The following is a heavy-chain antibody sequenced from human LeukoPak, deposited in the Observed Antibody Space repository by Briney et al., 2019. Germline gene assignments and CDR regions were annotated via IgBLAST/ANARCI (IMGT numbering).Heavy chain of an antibody. D-gene: IGHD3-10*01. J-gene: IGHJ4*02. Sequence: SVKVSCKASGGTFSSYAISWVRQAPGQGLEWMGGIIPIFGTANYTQKFQGRVTITADKSTSTAYMELSSLRSEDTAVYYCATFREERYGSGYYFDCWGQGTLVTVSS. V-gene: IGHV1-69*06. CDR1: GGTFSSYA. CDR2: IIPIFGTA. CDR3: ATFREERYGSGYYFDC.